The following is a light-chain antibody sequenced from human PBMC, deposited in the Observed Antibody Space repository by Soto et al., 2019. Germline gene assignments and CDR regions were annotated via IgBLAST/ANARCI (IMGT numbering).Light chain of an antibody. Sequence: DIHMTQSPSSLSAAVGDRVTITCRASQTILTYLNWFQQKPGKAPKLLIYAASSLQSGVPSRFSGSGSGTDFTLTISSLQPEDFATYYCQQSYSTPPTFGQGTKVDIK. CDR2: AAS. V-gene: IGKV1-39*01. CDR1: QTILTY. J-gene: IGKJ1*01. CDR3: QQSYSTPPT.